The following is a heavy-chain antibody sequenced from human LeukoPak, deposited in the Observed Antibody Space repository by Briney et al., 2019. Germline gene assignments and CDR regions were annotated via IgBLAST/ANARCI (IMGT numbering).Heavy chain of an antibody. J-gene: IGHJ4*02. V-gene: IGHV3-21*01. CDR1: GFTFSSYS. Sequence: GGSLRLSCAASGFTFSSYSMNWVRQAPGKGLEWVSSISSSSYIYYADSVKGRFTISRDNAKNSLYLQMNSLRAEDTAVYYCARGLPYYYGSGSYLGYFDYWGQGTLVTVSS. CDR3: ARGLPYYYGSGSYLGYFDY. D-gene: IGHD3-10*01. CDR2: ISSSSYI.